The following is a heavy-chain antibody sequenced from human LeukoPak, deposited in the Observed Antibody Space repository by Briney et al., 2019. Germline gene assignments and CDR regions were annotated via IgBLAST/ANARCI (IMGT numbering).Heavy chain of an antibody. Sequence: PGGSLRLSCVGSGLTFSSDWMHWVRQAPGKGPVWVSRINTDGDSTVYADSVKGRFTISKDNAKNTLYLQMNSLRLEGTATYYCARTRGNAFDIWGQGTMVTVSS. J-gene: IGHJ3*02. CDR2: INTDGDST. CDR1: GLTFSSDW. V-gene: IGHV3-74*01. D-gene: IGHD3-16*01. CDR3: ARTRGNAFDI.